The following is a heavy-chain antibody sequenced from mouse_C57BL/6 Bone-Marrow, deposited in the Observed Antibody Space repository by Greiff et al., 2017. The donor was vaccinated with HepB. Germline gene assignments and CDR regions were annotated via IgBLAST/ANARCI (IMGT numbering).Heavy chain of an antibody. CDR1: GYTFTDYN. CDR2: IIPNNGGT. Sequence: VQLKESGPELVKPGASVKIPCKASGYTFTDYNMDWVKQSHGKSLEWIGDIIPNNGGTIYNQKFKGKATLTVDKSSSTAYMELRSLTSEDTAVYYCARRGDYDEGWFAYWGQGTLVTVSA. D-gene: IGHD2-4*01. V-gene: IGHV1-18*01. CDR3: ARRGDYDEGWFAY. J-gene: IGHJ3*01.